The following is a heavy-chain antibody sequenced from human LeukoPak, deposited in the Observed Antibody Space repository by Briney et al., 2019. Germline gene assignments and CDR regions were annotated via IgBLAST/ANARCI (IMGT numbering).Heavy chain of an antibody. CDR2: IHNSGSS. Sequence: SETLSLTCTVSGGSITNYYWSWIRQPPGKGLEWIGYIHNSGSSSYNPSLRSRATISMEKAKTQFSLKLTSVTPTDTAVYYCARVSPTVAPWFDPWGQGTLVTVSS. CDR1: GGSITNYY. D-gene: IGHD1-14*01. V-gene: IGHV4-59*01. CDR3: ARVSPTVAPWFDP. J-gene: IGHJ5*02.